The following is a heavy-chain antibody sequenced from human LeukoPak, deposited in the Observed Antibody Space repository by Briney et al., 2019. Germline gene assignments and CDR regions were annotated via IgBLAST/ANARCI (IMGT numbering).Heavy chain of an antibody. V-gene: IGHV3-23*01. CDR2: ISDSGNNI. J-gene: IGHJ4*02. D-gene: IGHD4-17*01. Sequence: GGSLRLSCAASGFTFSNYAMSWVRQAPGKGLEWVSIISDSGNNIYSADAVKDRFAISRDNSKNMFYLQMNSLRVEDTAIYYCAKATTTVTREGPHKWGQGTLVTVSS. CDR3: AKATTTVTREGPHK. CDR1: GFTFSNYA.